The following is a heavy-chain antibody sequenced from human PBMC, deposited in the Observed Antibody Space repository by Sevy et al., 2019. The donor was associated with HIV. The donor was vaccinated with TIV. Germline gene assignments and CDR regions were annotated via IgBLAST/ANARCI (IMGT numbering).Heavy chain of an antibody. CDR2: INPNSGGT. V-gene: IGHV1-2*06. D-gene: IGHD3-16*01. Sequence: ASVKVSCQASGYTFIGYYIHWVRQAPGQGLEWMGRINPNSGGTNYAQKFQGRVTMTRDTSISTAYMELSRLRSDDTAVYYCACYAIDVFYIWGQGTMVIVSS. J-gene: IGHJ3*02. CDR1: GYTFIGYY. CDR3: ACYAIDVFYI.